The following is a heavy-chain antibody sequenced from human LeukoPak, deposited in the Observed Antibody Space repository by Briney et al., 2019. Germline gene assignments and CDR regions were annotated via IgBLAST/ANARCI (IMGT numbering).Heavy chain of an antibody. D-gene: IGHD1-26*01. CDR3: ARAIISGSRLRNWFDT. CDR2: INPNSGGT. J-gene: IGHJ5*02. V-gene: IGHV1-2*02. Sequence: ASVKVSCKASGYTFTGYYMHWVRQAPGQGLEWMGWINPNSGGTNYAQKFQGRVTMTRDTSISTAYMELSRLRSDDTAVYYCARAIISGSRLRNWFDTWGQGTLVTVSS. CDR1: GYTFTGYY.